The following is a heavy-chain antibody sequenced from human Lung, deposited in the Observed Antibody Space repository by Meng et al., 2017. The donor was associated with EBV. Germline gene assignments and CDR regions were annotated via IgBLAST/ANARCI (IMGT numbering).Heavy chain of an antibody. CDR3: ARGKRRYDY. V-gene: IGHV3-11*01. Sequence: VQLVESGGGLVNPGVSLRLSCAVSGFIFSDYYMSWIRQAPGKGLEWLSYMRSSGNMSYYAHSVRGRFTISRDNANNLLFLQLHGLRADDTALYYCARGKRRYDYWGQGTLVTVSS. CDR2: MRSSGNMS. CDR1: GFIFSDYY. J-gene: IGHJ4*02.